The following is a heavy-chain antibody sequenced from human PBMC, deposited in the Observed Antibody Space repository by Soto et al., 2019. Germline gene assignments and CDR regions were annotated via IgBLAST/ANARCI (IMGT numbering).Heavy chain of an antibody. CDR1: GDSFGNFY. J-gene: IGHJ2*01. CDR2: LSTSGRT. D-gene: IGHD3-16*01. Sequence: SETLSLTCTVSGDSFGNFYWSWIRQPAGKGLESIGRLSTSGRTNYSPSLQSRVTMSLDTSTNRFSLRLTSVSAADTAVYFCARGLGRYFDLWGRGTLVTVSS. V-gene: IGHV4-4*07. CDR3: ARGLGRYFDL.